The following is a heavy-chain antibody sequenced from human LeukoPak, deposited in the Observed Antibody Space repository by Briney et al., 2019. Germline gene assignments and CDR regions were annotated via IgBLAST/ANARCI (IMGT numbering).Heavy chain of an antibody. D-gene: IGHD4-17*01. Sequence: SETLSLTCTVSGGXISSGGYYWSWIRQHPGKGLEWIGYIYYSGSTYYNPSLKSRVTISVDTSKNQFSLKLSSVTAADTAVYYCARALSTGDYFTLYAFDIWGQGTMVTVSS. V-gene: IGHV4-31*03. CDR2: IYYSGST. CDR1: GGXISSGGYY. J-gene: IGHJ3*02. CDR3: ARALSTGDYFTLYAFDI.